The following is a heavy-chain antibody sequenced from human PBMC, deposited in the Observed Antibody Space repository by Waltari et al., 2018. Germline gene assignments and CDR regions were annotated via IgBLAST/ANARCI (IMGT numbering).Heavy chain of an antibody. CDR2: IKPDGIEK. D-gene: IGHD1-7*01. Sequence: EVQLVESGGGLVQPGGSLKLSCVASGLSFCNDGLWWVRQARGRGMEWVASIKPDGIEKTYVDSVKGRFTISRDNDENSLYLQMNSLRDEDTGVYYCARHINYARDYWGHGTLVTVSS. V-gene: IGHV3-7*01. CDR3: ARHINYARDY. CDR1: GLSFCNDG. J-gene: IGHJ4*01.